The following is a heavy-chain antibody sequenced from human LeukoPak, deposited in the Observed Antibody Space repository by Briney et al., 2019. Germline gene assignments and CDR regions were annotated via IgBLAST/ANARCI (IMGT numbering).Heavy chain of an antibody. Sequence: GGSLRLSCEASGFIFSSYWMSWVRQAPGKGLEWVANIKPDGSEKYYVDSVKGRFTVSRDSAKNSVYLQMNSLRAEDTAVYYCARQLITSGYYWGYWGHGTLVSVSS. V-gene: IGHV3-7*02. CDR1: GFIFSSYW. CDR3: ARQLITSGYYWGY. CDR2: IKPDGSEK. J-gene: IGHJ4*01. D-gene: IGHD6-19*01.